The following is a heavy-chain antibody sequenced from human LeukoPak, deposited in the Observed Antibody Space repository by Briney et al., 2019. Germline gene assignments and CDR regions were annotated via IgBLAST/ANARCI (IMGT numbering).Heavy chain of an antibody. V-gene: IGHV3-21*01. D-gene: IGHD3-10*01. CDR3: ARDQAWVRSGAFDI. Sequence: GGSLRLSCAASGFTFSSYSMNWVRQAPGKGLEWVSSISSSSSYIYYADSVKGRFTISRDNAKNSLYLQMNSLRAEDTAVYYCARDQAWVRSGAFDIWGQGTMVTVSS. CDR1: GFTFSSYS. J-gene: IGHJ3*02. CDR2: ISSSSSYI.